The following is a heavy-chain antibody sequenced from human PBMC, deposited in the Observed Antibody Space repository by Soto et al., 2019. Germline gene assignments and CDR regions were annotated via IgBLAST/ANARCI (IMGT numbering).Heavy chain of an antibody. Sequence: QPWGSLRLSCVASGFTFNSYVMSWVRQTPEKGLEWVSAISGSGWQTYYAQSVQGRFTISRDNSKSTVYLHMNSLRAEDSGIYYCAKGRYFDVSGGCANFWGRGTLVTVSS. CDR3: AKGRYFDVSGGCANF. CDR2: ISGSGWQT. J-gene: IGHJ4*02. D-gene: IGHD3-9*01. V-gene: IGHV3-23*01. CDR1: GFTFNSYV.